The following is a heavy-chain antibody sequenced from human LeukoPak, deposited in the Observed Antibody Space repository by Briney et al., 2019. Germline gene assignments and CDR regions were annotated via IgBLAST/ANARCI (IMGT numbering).Heavy chain of an antibody. D-gene: IGHD3-10*01. V-gene: IGHV1-3*03. CDR3: ARESSGTSFDY. CDR2: INAANGNT. Sequence: ASVKVSCKASGYTFASYVMHWVRQAPGQRLEWMGWINAANGNTKNSQEFEGRVTITGDTSASTANMELSDLRSEDMAVYYCARESSGTSFDYWGQGTLVTVSS. CDR1: GYTFASYV. J-gene: IGHJ4*02.